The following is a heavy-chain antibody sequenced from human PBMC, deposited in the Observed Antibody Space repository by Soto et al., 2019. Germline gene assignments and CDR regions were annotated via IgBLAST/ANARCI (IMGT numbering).Heavy chain of an antibody. Sequence: SETLSLTCTVCCGSISSYYWSWIRQRPGKGLEWIGYIYYSGSTNYNPSLKSRVTISVDTSKNQFSLKLSSVTAADTAVYYCARATKQQLATFAYWGQGTLVTVSS. J-gene: IGHJ4*02. CDR3: ARATKQQLATFAY. V-gene: IGHV4-59*01. CDR2: IYYSGST. D-gene: IGHD6-13*01. CDR1: CGSISSYY.